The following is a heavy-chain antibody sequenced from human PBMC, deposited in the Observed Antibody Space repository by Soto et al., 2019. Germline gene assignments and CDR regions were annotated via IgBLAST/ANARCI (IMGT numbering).Heavy chain of an antibody. CDR1: GFTVSNLY. D-gene: IGHD3-3*01. J-gene: IGHJ4*02. CDR3: ARDTLGGAYDFLH. Sequence: EVQLVESGGGLVQPGGSLRLSCAASGFTVSNLYMTWVRQAPGKGLQWVAVISSGGSTYYADSVKGRFTISRDNSKNTLYREMNSLRAEDTAVHYCARDTLGGAYDFLHGGQGTLVTVSS. V-gene: IGHV3-66*01. CDR2: ISSGGST.